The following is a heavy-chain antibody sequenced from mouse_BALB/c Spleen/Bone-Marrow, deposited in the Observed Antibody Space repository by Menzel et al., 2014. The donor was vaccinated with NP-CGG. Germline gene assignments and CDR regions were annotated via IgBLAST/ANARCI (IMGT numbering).Heavy chain of an antibody. J-gene: IGHJ2*01. D-gene: IGHD1-1*01. Sequence: EVQLQQSGPELVKPGASVKMSCKASGYTFTSYVIHWVKQKPGQGFEWIGYINPFNDGTKYNEKFKDEATLTSDKSSNTAYMELSSLTSEDSAVYYCARTGDYYGSSFDYWGQGTTLTVSS. CDR3: ARTGDYYGSSFDY. CDR1: GYTFTSYV. V-gene: IGHV1-14*01. CDR2: INPFNDGT.